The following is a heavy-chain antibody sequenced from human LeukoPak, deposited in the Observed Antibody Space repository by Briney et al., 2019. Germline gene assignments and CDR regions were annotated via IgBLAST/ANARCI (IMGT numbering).Heavy chain of an antibody. J-gene: IGHJ6*02. Sequence: PGGSLRLSCAASGFTFKNYAMNWVRQAPGKGLEWVSGITGSGGTTYYTDSVKGRFTISRDNSKNTLYLQMKSLRAEDTAVYYCAKAMRHCRSTGCFTYYYHGMDVWGQGTTVTVSS. CDR2: ITGSGGTT. D-gene: IGHD2-2*02. CDR1: GFTFKNYA. CDR3: AKAMRHCRSTGCFTYYYHGMDV. V-gene: IGHV3-23*01.